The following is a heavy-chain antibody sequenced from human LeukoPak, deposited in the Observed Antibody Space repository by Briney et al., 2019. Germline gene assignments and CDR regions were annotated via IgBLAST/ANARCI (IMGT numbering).Heavy chain of an antibody. Sequence: SETLSLTCAVSGGSISSSNWWGWVRQPPGKRLEWIGEIYHSGSTNYNPSLKSRVTISVDKSKNQFSLKLSSVTAADTAVYYCASSEDCSGGSCYGYWGQGTLVTVSS. J-gene: IGHJ4*02. CDR3: ASSEDCSGGSCYGY. D-gene: IGHD2-15*01. CDR2: IYHSGST. V-gene: IGHV4-4*02. CDR1: GGSISSSNW.